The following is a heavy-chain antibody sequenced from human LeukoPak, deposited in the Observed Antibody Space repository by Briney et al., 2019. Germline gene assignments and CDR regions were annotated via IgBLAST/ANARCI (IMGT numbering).Heavy chain of an antibody. CDR3: ARDPPRTGSVPAYYYGMDV. D-gene: IGHD2-2*01. J-gene: IGHJ6*02. CDR2: ISAYNGNT. V-gene: IGHV1-18*01. Sequence: ASVKVSCKASGYTFTTYGISWVRQAPGQGLEWMGWISAYNGNTNYAPKLQGRVTMTTDTSTSTAYMELRSLRSDDTAVYYCARDPPRTGSVPAYYYGMDVWGQGTTVTVSS. CDR1: GYTFTTYG.